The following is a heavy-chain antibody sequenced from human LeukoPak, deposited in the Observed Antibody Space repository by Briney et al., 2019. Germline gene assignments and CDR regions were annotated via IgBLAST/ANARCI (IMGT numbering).Heavy chain of an antibody. J-gene: IGHJ4*02. CDR3: VSSAEYQLLSGYFDY. CDR2: ISYDGSNK. Sequence: PGRYLRLSCAASGFTFSSYGMHWVRQAPGKGLEWVAVISYDGSNKYYADSVKGRFTISRDNSKNTLYLQMNSLRAEDTAVYYCVSSAEYQLLSGYFDYWGQGTLVTVSS. D-gene: IGHD2-2*01. V-gene: IGHV3-30*03. CDR1: GFTFSSYG.